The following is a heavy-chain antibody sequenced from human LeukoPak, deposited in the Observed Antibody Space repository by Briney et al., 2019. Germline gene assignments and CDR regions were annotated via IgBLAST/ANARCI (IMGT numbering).Heavy chain of an antibody. CDR1: GFTLSSYA. J-gene: IGHJ3*02. Sequence: PGESLRLSCTGSGFTLSSYAMNWVRRAPGQGLEWVSSISSSSSDIYYTDSVKGRFTISRDNAKNSLYLQMNSLRAEDTAVYYCVTDYGGSSGAFDIWGQGTMVTVSP. D-gene: IGHD4-23*01. CDR3: VTDYGGSSGAFDI. V-gene: IGHV3-21*01. CDR2: ISSSSSDI.